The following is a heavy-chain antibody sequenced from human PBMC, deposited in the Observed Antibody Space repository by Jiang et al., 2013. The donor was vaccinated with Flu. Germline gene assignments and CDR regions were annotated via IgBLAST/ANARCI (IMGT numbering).Heavy chain of an antibody. V-gene: IGHV3-33*01. CDR1: GFTFSSYG. J-gene: IGHJ3*02. Sequence: VQLLESGGGVVQPGRSLRLSCAASGFTFSSYGMHWVRQAPGKGLEWVAVIWYDGSNKYYADSVKGRFTISRDNSKNTLYLQMNSLRAEDTAVYYCASLYDSSLLFRDAFDIWGQGTMVTVSS. CDR2: IWYDGSNK. D-gene: IGHD3-22*01. CDR3: ASLYDSSLLFRDAFDI.